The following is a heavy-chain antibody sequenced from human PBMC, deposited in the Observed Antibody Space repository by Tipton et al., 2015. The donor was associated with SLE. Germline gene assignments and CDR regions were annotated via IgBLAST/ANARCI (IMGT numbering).Heavy chain of an antibody. CDR2: MSDSGDT. CDR1: GGSISDYF. V-gene: IGHV4-59*01. Sequence: TLSLTCSVSGGSISDYFWFWIRQAPGKGPEWIGHMSDSGDTNYKPSLQSRVTISVDTSRSQISLRLNSVTAADTAIYYCVKGQEVAATNYYYYMDVWGKGTTVTVSS. CDR3: VKGQEVAATNYYYYMDV. J-gene: IGHJ6*03. D-gene: IGHD6-19*01.